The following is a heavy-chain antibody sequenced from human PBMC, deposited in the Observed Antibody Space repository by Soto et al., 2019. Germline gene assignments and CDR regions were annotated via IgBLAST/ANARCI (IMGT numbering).Heavy chain of an antibody. CDR1: GFTFSSYA. D-gene: IGHD3-3*01. CDR3: AKDAVSTYYDFWSGYYANFDY. CDR2: ISGSGGST. J-gene: IGHJ4*02. Sequence: GGSLRLSCAASGFTFSSYAMSWVRQAPGKGLEWVSAISGSGGSTYYADSVKGRFTISRDNSKNTLYLQMNSLRAEDTAVYYCAKDAVSTYYDFWSGYYANFDYWGQGTLVTVSS. V-gene: IGHV3-23*01.